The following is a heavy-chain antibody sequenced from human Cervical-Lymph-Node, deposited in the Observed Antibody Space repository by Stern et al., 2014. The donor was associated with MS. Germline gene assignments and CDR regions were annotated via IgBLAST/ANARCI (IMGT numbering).Heavy chain of an antibody. Sequence: QVQLQESGPGLVRPSETLSLTCLISGGSISTYYWSWVRQPPGKGLEWIGYIYYSGNTNYNPSLKSRLAMSVDTSKNQFSLKLGSVTPADTAVYYCARDDGYSGYDSWGQGTLVTVSS. V-gene: IGHV4-59*01. CDR2: IYYSGNT. D-gene: IGHD5-12*01. CDR3: ARDDGYSGYDS. J-gene: IGHJ4*02. CDR1: GGSISTYY.